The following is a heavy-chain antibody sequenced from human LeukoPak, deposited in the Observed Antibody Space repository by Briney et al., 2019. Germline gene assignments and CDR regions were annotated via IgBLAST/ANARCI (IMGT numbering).Heavy chain of an antibody. Sequence: PGGSLRLSCAASGFTFSSYGMHWVRQAPGKGLEWVAVISYDGSNKYYADSVKGRFTISRDNSKNTLYLQMNSLRAEDTAVYYCAKDWVTTGSYYFDYWGQGTLVTVSS. CDR2: ISYDGSNK. CDR1: GFTFSSYG. CDR3: AKDWVTTGSYYFDY. J-gene: IGHJ4*02. D-gene: IGHD4-17*01. V-gene: IGHV3-30*18.